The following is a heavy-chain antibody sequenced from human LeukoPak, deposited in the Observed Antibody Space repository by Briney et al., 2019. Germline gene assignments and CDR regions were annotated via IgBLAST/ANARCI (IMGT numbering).Heavy chain of an antibody. V-gene: IGHV3-23*01. CDR1: GFTFSSYA. Sequence: GGSLRLSCAASGFTFSSYAMTWVRQAPGKGLEWVSSIFPSGSSTYYADSVKGRFTISRDNSKNTLFLQMNSLRAEDTAMYYCVRGIGSPDYWGQGTLVTVSS. D-gene: IGHD2-21*01. CDR3: VRGIGSPDY. CDR2: IFPSGSST. J-gene: IGHJ4*02.